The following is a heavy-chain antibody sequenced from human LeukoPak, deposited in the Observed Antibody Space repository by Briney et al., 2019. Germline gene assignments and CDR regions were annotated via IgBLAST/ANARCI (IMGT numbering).Heavy chain of an antibody. CDR3: AAYYYDSSGYYSDFDY. V-gene: IGHV3-30*02. D-gene: IGHD3-22*01. Sequence: GGSLRLSCAASGFTFSSYGMHWVRQAPGKGLEWVAFIRYDGSNKYYADSVKGRFTISRDNSKNTLYLQMNSLRAEDTAVYYCAAYYYDSSGYYSDFDYWGQGTLVTVSS. CDR2: IRYDGSNK. J-gene: IGHJ4*02. CDR1: GFTFSSYG.